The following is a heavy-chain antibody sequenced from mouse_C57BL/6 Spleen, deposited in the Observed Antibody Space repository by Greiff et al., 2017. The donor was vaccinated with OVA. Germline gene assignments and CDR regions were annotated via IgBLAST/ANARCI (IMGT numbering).Heavy chain of an antibody. J-gene: IGHJ4*01. CDR1: GYTFTSYW. D-gene: IGHD1-1*01. Sequence: QVQLQQSGAELVMPGASVKLSCKASGYTFTSYWMHWVKQRPGQGLEWIGEIDPSDSYTNYNQKFKGKSTLTVDKSSSTAYMQLSSLTSEDSAVYYCARWRCGNYAMDYWGQGTSVTVSS. V-gene: IGHV1-69*01. CDR3: ARWRCGNYAMDY. CDR2: IDPSDSYT.